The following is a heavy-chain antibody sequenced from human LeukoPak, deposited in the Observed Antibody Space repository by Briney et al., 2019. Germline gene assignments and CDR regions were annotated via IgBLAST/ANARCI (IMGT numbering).Heavy chain of an antibody. J-gene: IGHJ5*02. CDR1: GFTVSSNS. CDR2: ISSSSSYI. Sequence: GGSLRLSCTVSGFTVSSNSWSWVRQAPGKGLEWVSSISSSSSYIYYADSVKGRFTISRDNAKNSLYLQMNSLRAEDTAVYYCARATLSSDSVFGVVNHWGQGTLVTVSS. D-gene: IGHD3-3*01. V-gene: IGHV3-21*01. CDR3: ARATLSSDSVFGVVNH.